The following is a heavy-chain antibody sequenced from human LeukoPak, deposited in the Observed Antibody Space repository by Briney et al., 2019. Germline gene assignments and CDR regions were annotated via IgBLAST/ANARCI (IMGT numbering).Heavy chain of an antibody. D-gene: IGHD3-22*01. CDR3: ARTDSSGYSFDY. Sequence: GRSLRLSCAASGFTFSSYGMHWVRQAPGKGLGWVAVIWYDGSNKYYADSVKGRFTISRDNSKNTLYLQMNSLRAEDTAVYYCARTDSSGYSFDYWGQGTLVTVSS. J-gene: IGHJ4*02. CDR1: GFTFSSYG. V-gene: IGHV3-33*01. CDR2: IWYDGSNK.